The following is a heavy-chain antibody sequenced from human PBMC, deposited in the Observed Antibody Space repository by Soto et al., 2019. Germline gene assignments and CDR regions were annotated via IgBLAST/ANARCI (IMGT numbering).Heavy chain of an antibody. J-gene: IGHJ4*02. CDR1: GFTFSSYA. Sequence: LRLSCAASGFTFSSYAMHWVRQAPGKGLEWVAVISYDGSNKYYADSVKGRFTISTDNSKNTLYLQMNSLRAEDTAVYYCASNIVVVVAATGDGEGGYWGQGTLVTVSS. CDR3: ASNIVVVVAATGDGEGGY. V-gene: IGHV3-30-3*01. D-gene: IGHD2-15*01. CDR2: ISYDGSNK.